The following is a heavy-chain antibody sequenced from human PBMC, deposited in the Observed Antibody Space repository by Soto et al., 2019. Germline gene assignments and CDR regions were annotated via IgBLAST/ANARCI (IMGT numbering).Heavy chain of an antibody. Sequence: SHTLSLTCAISGDSVSSNSAAWNWIRQSPSRGLEWLGRTYYRSKWYNDYAVSVKSRITINPDTSKNQFSLQLNSVTTEDTAVYYCERGHIVLARDAFEIWGQGTMVTVSS. CDR2: TYYRSKWYN. CDR1: GDSVSSNSAA. CDR3: ERGHIVLARDAFEI. J-gene: IGHJ3*02. D-gene: IGHD5-12*01. V-gene: IGHV6-1*01.